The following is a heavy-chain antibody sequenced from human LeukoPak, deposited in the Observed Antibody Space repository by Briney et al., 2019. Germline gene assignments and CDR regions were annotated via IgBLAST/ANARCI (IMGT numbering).Heavy chain of an antibody. V-gene: IGHV3-30*02. D-gene: IGHD4-17*01. J-gene: IGHJ4*02. Sequence: PGGSLRLSCAASGFTFSSYGMHWVRQAPGKGLEWVAFIRYDGSNKYYADSVKGRFTISRDNSKNTLYLQMNSLRAGDTAVYYCASRGGMTTVTPFVYWGQGTLVTVSS. CDR1: GFTFSSYG. CDR2: IRYDGSNK. CDR3: ASRGGMTTVTPFVY.